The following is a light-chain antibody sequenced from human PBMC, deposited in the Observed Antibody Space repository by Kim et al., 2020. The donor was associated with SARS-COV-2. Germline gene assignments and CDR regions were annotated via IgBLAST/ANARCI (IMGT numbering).Light chain of an antibody. CDR2: GAS. J-gene: IGKJ5*01. CDR1: QSVRSN. CDR3: QQYHTRPIT. V-gene: IGKV3-15*01. Sequence: VAPGRRAALSCKASQSVRSNLAWYQQKLGQAPRLLLYGASTRATDIPARFSGSGSGTEFTLTISGLQSEDFAVYYCQQYHTRPITFGQGTRLEIK.